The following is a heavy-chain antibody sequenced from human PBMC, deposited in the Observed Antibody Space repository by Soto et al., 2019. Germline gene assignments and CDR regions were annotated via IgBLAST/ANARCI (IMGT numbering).Heavy chain of an antibody. V-gene: IGHV4-39*01. CDR2: IFYSGST. CDR3: ARSFGWYAVDS. Sequence: SETVSLTCTVSGGSISSSSYYWGWIRQPPGKGLEWIGSIFYSGSTYYNPSLKSRVTISVDTSKNQFSLKLSSVTAADTAMYYCARSFGWYAVDSWGQG. CDR1: GGSISSSSYY. J-gene: IGHJ4*02. D-gene: IGHD6-19*01.